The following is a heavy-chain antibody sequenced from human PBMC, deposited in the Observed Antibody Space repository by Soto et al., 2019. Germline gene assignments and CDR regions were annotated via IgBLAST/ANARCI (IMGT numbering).Heavy chain of an antibody. J-gene: IGHJ3*01. CDR1: GASISNTGFY. CDR2: IYSSGST. CDR3: ARTTASRSLDV. D-gene: IGHD2-21*02. V-gene: IGHV4-61*08. Sequence: QVQLRESGPGLVKPSETLSLTATVSGASISNTGFYWSWIRQPPGKGLEWIGYIYSSGSTTYNSSLKSRVTISLDTSKNQVSLNLTSVTAADTAMYYCARTTASRSLDVWGHGTMVSVSS.